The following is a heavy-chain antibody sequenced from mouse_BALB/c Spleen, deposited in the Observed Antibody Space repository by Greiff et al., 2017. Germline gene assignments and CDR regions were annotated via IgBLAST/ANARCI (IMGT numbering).Heavy chain of an antibody. CDR1: GFTFSSYT. V-gene: IGHV5-12-2*01. J-gene: IGHJ4*01. Sequence: DVMLVESGGGLVQPGGSLKLSCAASGFTFSSYTMSWVRQTPEKRLEWVAYISNGGGSTYYPDTVKGRFTISRDNAKNTLYLQMSSLKSEDTAMYYCARIYYGNYGAMDYWGQGTSVTVSS. CDR2: ISNGGGST. D-gene: IGHD2-1*01. CDR3: ARIYYGNYGAMDY.